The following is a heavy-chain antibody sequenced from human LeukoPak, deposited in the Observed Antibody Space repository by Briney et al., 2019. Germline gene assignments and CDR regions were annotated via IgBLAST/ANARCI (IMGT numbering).Heavy chain of an antibody. CDR2: INTDGSRT. J-gene: IGHJ4*02. CDR1: GFTFSSYW. CDR3: ARPPTVVTPAGFDY. D-gene: IGHD4-23*01. Sequence: PGGSLRLPCAASGFTFSSYWMHWVRQAPGKGLVWVSRINTDGSRTSYADSVKGRFTISRDSAKNTLYLQMNSLRADDTAVYYCARPPTVVTPAGFDYWGQGTLVTVSS. V-gene: IGHV3-74*01.